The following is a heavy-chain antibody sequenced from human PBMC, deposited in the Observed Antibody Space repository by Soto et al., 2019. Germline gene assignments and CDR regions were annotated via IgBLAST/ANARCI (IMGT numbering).Heavy chain of an antibody. CDR2: IYYSGST. CDR1: GGAISRYD. CDR3: ARVLALRFFGNYYMDV. Sequence: SSETLSLTCTVSGGAISRYDWSWIRQPPEKGLEWIGYIYYSGSTNYNPSLKSRVTISVDTSKNQFSLKLSSVTAADTAVYYCARVLALRFFGNYYMDVSGKGTSVTVS. D-gene: IGHD3-3*01. V-gene: IGHV4-59*12. J-gene: IGHJ6*03.